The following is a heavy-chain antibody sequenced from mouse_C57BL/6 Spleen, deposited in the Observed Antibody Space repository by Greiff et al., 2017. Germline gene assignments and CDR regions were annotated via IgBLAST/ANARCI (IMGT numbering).Heavy chain of an antibody. CDR2: INPSRGYT. D-gene: IGHD1-1*01. CDR1: GYTFTSYT. J-gene: IGHJ3*01. CDR3: ARETYYGSSPAWFAY. V-gene: IGHV1-4*01. Sequence: VHLVESGAELARPGASVKMSCKASGYTFTSYTMHWVKQRPGQGLEWIGYINPSRGYTKYNQKFKDKATLPADKSSSTAYMQLSSLTSEDSAVYYCARETYYGSSPAWFAYWGQGTLVTVSA.